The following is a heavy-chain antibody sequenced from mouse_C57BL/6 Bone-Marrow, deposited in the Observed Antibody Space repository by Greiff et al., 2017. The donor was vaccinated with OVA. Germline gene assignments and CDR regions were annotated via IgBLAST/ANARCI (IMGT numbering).Heavy chain of an antibody. J-gene: IGHJ3*01. CDR1: GYTFTSYW. Sequence: VQLQQSGAELVMPGASVKLSCKASGYTFTSYWMHWVKQRPGQGLEWIGEIDPSDSYTNYNQKFKGKSTLTVDKSSSTAYMQLSSLTSEDSAVYYCARESYYYGSSGYWGQGTLVTVSA. CDR2: IDPSDSYT. V-gene: IGHV1-69*01. D-gene: IGHD1-1*01. CDR3: ARESYYYGSSGY.